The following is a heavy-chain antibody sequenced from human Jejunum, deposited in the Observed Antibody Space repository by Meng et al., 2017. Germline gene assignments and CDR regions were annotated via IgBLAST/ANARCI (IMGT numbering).Heavy chain of an antibody. CDR1: GGSISIDSYY. CDR3: AREAKSTVTFDY. J-gene: IGHJ4*02. D-gene: IGHD4-17*01. CDR2: IYYSGST. V-gene: IGHV4-31*03. Sequence: QVQLQGWGLGRLRPSQTLSLTCPVYGGSISIDSYYRTWIRKHPGKGLEWIGYIYYSGSTYYNPSLKSRVSISVDTSENQFSLKLSSVTAADTALYYCAREAKSTVTFDYWGQGTLVTVSS.